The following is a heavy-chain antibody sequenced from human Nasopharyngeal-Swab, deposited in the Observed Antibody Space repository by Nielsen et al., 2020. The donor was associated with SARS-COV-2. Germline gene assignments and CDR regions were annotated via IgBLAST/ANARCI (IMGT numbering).Heavy chain of an antibody. J-gene: IGHJ4*02. CDR1: GFTFSSYA. CDR3: AKDQGYYDFWSGSNFDY. V-gene: IGHV3-23*01. D-gene: IGHD3-3*01. Sequence: GESLKISCAASGFTFSSYAMSWVRQAPGKGLEWVSAISGSGGSTYYVDSVKGRFTISRDNSKNTLYLQMNSLRAEDTAVYYCAKDQGYYDFWSGSNFDYWGQGTLVTVSS. CDR2: ISGSGGST.